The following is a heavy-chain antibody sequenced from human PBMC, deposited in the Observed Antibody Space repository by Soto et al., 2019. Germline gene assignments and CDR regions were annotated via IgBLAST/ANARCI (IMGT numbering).Heavy chain of an antibody. CDR2: IIPIFGTA. CDR1: GGTFSSYA. V-gene: IGHV1-69*13. Sequence: SVKVSCKASGGTFSSYAISWVRQAPGQGLEWMGGIIPIFGTANYAQKFQGRVTITADESTSTAYMELSSLRSEDTAVYYCASRTQAMDTAMVNYYYGMDVWGQGTTVTVSS. CDR3: ASRTQAMDTAMVNYYYGMDV. D-gene: IGHD5-18*01. J-gene: IGHJ6*02.